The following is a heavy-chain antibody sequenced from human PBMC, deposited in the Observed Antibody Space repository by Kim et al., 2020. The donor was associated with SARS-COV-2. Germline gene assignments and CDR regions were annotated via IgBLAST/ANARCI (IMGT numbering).Heavy chain of an antibody. CDR1: GGTFSSYA. V-gene: IGHV1-69*13. J-gene: IGHJ6*02. D-gene: IGHD2-2*01. CDR3: ASGLIVVVPAAMTMGTNYYYYYGMDV. CDR2: IIPIFGTA. Sequence: SVKVSCKASGGTFSSYAISWVRQAPGQGLEWMGGIIPIFGTANYAQKFQGRVTITADESTSTAYMELSSLRSEDTAVYYCASGLIVVVPAAMTMGTNYYYYYGMDVWGQGTTVTVSS.